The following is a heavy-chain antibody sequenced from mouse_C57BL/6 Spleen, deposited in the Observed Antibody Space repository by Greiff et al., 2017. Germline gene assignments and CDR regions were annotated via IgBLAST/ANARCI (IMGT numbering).Heavy chain of an antibody. J-gene: IGHJ4*01. CDR1: GFSLTSYG. CDR2: IWRGGST. Sequence: QVQLKQSGPGLVQPSQSLSITCTVSGFSLTSYGVHWVRPSPGKGLEWLGVIWRGGSTDYNAAFSSRLSITQDNSKSQVFFKMNSLQADDTAIYYCAKNIDYGSSRGYAMDYWGQGTSVTVSS. V-gene: IGHV2-5*01. D-gene: IGHD1-1*01. CDR3: AKNIDYGSSRGYAMDY.